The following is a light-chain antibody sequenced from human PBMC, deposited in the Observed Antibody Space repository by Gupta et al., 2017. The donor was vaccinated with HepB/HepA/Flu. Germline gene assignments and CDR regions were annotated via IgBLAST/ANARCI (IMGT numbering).Light chain of an antibody. Sequence: IVLTQTPSTLSVSPGDRATLSCMASQSVTSNLAWYQQIPGQAPRLLIYGASVRASGLPRRHTPSGSGADFTLTISSLQSEDFAVYYCQQYDNRPFTFDGGTKVEI. J-gene: IGKJ4*01. CDR1: QSVTSN. CDR2: GAS. V-gene: IGKV3-15*01. CDR3: QQYDNRPFT.